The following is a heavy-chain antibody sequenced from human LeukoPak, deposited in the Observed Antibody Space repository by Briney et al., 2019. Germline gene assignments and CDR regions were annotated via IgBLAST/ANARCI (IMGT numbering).Heavy chain of an antibody. CDR3: ARDRNRLFDY. V-gene: IGHV3-7*05. Sequence: GGSLRLSCAVSGFTFSSYWMTWVRQAPGKGLEWVAQIKTDGNEKYYVDSVKGRLTISRDNAKNSLYLQLSSLRSEDTAVYYCARDRNRLFDYWGQGTLVTVSS. J-gene: IGHJ4*02. CDR1: GFTFSSYW. D-gene: IGHD1-14*01. CDR2: IKTDGNEK.